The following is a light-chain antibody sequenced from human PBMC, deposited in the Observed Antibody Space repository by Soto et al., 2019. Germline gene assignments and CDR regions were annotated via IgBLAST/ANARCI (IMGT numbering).Light chain of an antibody. Sequence: QSVLTQPPSASGTPGQRVTISCSGSRSNIGSNSVNWYQQLPGTAPKVLIYTNNQRPSGVPDRFSGSKSGTSASLAISGLQSEDEADYYCAAWDDSLNGLVFGTGTKVTVL. J-gene: IGLJ1*01. CDR1: RSNIGSNS. CDR2: TNN. CDR3: AAWDDSLNGLV. V-gene: IGLV1-44*01.